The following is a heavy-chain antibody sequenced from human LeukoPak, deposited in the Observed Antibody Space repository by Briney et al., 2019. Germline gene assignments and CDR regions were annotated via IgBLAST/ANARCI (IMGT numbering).Heavy chain of an antibody. J-gene: IGHJ4*02. V-gene: IGHV1-2*02. CDR1: GYTFTGYY. CDR2: INPNSGGT. Sequence: GASVKVSCKASGYTFTGYYMHWVRQAPGQGLEWMGWINPNSGGTNYAQKFQGRVTMTRDTSISTAYMELSRLRSDDTAVYYCARVEAYTPDDSSGYVDYWGQGTLVTVSS. D-gene: IGHD3-22*01. CDR3: ARVEAYTPDDSSGYVDY.